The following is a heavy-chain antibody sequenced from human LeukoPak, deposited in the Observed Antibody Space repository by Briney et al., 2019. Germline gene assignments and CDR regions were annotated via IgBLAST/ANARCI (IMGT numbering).Heavy chain of an antibody. V-gene: IGHV4-30-4*08. Sequence: SETLSLTCTVSGVSIRSGASYWGWIRQPPGKGLEWIARVSSSGTTYYNPSLKSRVSISLDTSGNQLSLKLSSVTAADTAVYYCSRSTGGLDSWGQGTLVSVSS. D-gene: IGHD2-8*02. CDR2: VSSSGTT. J-gene: IGHJ4*02. CDR1: GVSIRSGASY. CDR3: SRSTGGLDS.